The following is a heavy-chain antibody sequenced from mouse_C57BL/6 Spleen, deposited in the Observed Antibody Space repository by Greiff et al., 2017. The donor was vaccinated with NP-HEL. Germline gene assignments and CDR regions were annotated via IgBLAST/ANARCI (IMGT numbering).Heavy chain of an antibody. J-gene: IGHJ2*01. Sequence: QVQLKQPGAELVRPGSSVKLSCKASGYTFTSYWMHWVKQRPIQGLEWIGNIDPSDSETHYNQKFKDKATLTVDKSSSTAYMQLSSLTSEDSAVYYCARGGYYDYDEGYFDYWGQGTTLTVSS. V-gene: IGHV1-52*01. D-gene: IGHD2-4*01. CDR3: ARGGYYDYDEGYFDY. CDR2: IDPSDSET. CDR1: GYTFTSYW.